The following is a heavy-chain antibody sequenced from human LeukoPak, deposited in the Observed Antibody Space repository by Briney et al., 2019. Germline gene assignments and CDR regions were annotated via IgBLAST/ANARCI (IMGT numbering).Heavy chain of an antibody. J-gene: IGHJ4*02. D-gene: IGHD6-13*01. CDR2: VHPGDSDI. CDR1: GYTFTSYW. CDR3: ARWAGYSISWHYFNY. Sequence: GESLKISCKGSGYTFTSYWIGWVRQMPGKGLEWMGSVHPGDSDIRYSPSFQGQVTISDEKSISTAYLQWTRLSASDAALYYCARWAGYSISWHYFNYWGEGTLVTVSS. V-gene: IGHV5-51*01.